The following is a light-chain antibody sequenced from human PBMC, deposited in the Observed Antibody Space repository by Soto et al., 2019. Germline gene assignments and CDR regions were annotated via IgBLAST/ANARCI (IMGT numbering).Light chain of an antibody. V-gene: IGLV2-14*01. Sequence: QSVLTQPASVSGSPGQAITISCSGSSSDVGAHNFVSWYQHHPGKAPKLMIYEVSNRPSGVSNRFSGSKSGNTASLTISGLQAEDEADYFCASYRSANTLVVFGTGTKVTVL. CDR2: EVS. CDR1: SSDVGAHNF. J-gene: IGLJ1*01. CDR3: ASYRSANTLVV.